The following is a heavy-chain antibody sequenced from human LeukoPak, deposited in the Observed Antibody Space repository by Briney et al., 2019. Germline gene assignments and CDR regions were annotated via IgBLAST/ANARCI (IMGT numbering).Heavy chain of an antibody. D-gene: IGHD6-19*01. J-gene: IGHJ3*02. CDR1: GGSISSYY. CDR2: IYYSGST. Sequence: SETLSLTCTVSGGSISSYYWSWIRQPPGKGLEWIGYIYYSGSTNYNPSLKSRVTISVDTSKNQFSLKLSSVTAADTAVYYCARDGLIAVAGTSAFDIWGQGTMVTVS. V-gene: IGHV4-59*01. CDR3: ARDGLIAVAGTSAFDI.